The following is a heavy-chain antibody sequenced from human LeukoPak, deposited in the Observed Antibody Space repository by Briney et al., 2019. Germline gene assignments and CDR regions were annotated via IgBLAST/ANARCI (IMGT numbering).Heavy chain of an antibody. V-gene: IGHV4-61*01. Sequence: PSETLSLTCTVSGGSISSSSYYWGWIRQPPGKGLEWIGYIYYSGSTNYNPSLKSRVTISGDTSKNQFSLKLSSVTAADTAVYYCARDAMTYYYGAGSSYFDYWGQGTLVTVSS. CDR1: GGSISSSSYY. D-gene: IGHD3-10*01. J-gene: IGHJ4*02. CDR3: ARDAMTYYYGAGSSYFDY. CDR2: IYYSGST.